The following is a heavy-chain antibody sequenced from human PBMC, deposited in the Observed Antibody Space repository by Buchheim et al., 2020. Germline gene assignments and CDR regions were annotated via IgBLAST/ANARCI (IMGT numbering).Heavy chain of an antibody. J-gene: IGHJ4*02. CDR2: MYYSGST. D-gene: IGHD2-21*02. CDR1: GGSISSGGYY. Sequence: QVQLQESGPGLVKPSQTLSLTCTVSGGSISSGGYYWSWIRQHPGKGLEWIGYMYYSGSTYYNPSLKSRVTISVDTSTNQFSLKLSSVTAADTAVYYCARGGYCGVDCYSRFGHYFDYWGQGTL. V-gene: IGHV4-31*03. CDR3: ARGGYCGVDCYSRFGHYFDY.